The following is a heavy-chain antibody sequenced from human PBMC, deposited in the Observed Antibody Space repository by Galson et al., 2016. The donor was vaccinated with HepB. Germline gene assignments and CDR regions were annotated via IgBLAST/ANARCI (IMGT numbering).Heavy chain of an antibody. CDR2: ISVSGSDT. CDR1: GFTFSDYY. D-gene: IGHD3-10*01. V-gene: IGHV3-11*01. J-gene: IGHJ3*01. Sequence: SLRLSCAASGFTFSDYYMTWIRQAPGKGLEWLSYISVSGSDTYYADSLKGRFTISRDNAKNSLYLQMNSLRVEDTAVYFCARERFLTRDDAYDVWGQGTMVTVSP. CDR3: ARERFLTRDDAYDV.